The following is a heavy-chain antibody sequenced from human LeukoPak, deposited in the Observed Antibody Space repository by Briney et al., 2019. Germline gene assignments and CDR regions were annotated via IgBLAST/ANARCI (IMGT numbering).Heavy chain of an antibody. D-gene: IGHD2-2*01. V-gene: IGHV4-4*07. CDR2: VYSTGNT. J-gene: IGHJ3*01. CDR1: GGSISSYY. CDR3: ARDGDAVSAAIAGAFDL. Sequence: SETLSLTCTVSGGSISSYYWSWIRQPAGKGLEWIGHVYSTGNTKYNPSLKSRVTISADTSKNQISLSLRSVTAADTAMFYCARDGDAVSAAIAGAFDLWGRGTMVTVSS.